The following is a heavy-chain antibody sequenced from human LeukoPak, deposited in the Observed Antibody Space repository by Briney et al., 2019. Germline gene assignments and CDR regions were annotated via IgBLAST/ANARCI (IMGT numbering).Heavy chain of an antibody. CDR2: ISYDGSNK. CDR3: AKQSSGWYSPYWYFDL. CDR1: GFTFSSYG. V-gene: IGHV3-30*18. Sequence: PGRSLRLSCAASGFTFSSYGMRWVRQAPGKGLEWVAVISYDGSNKYYADSVKGRFTISRDNSKNTLYLQMNSLRAEDTAVYYCAKQSSGWYSPYWYFDLWGRGTLVTVSS. D-gene: IGHD6-19*01. J-gene: IGHJ2*01.